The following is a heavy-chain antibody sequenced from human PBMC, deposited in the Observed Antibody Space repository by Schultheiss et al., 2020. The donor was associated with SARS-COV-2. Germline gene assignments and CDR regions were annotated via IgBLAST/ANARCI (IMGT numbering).Heavy chain of an antibody. CDR2: IKSKTDGGTT. V-gene: IGHV3-15*01. Sequence: GESLKISCAASGFTFSKAWMNWVRQAPGKGLEWVGRIKSKTDGGTTDYAAPVKGRFTISRDDSKNTLYLQMKSLKTEDTAVYYCSTENRGGYCSSTSCFDTFDIWGQGTMVTVSS. D-gene: IGHD2-2*01. J-gene: IGHJ3*02. CDR3: STENRGGYCSSTSCFDTFDI. CDR1: GFTFSKAW.